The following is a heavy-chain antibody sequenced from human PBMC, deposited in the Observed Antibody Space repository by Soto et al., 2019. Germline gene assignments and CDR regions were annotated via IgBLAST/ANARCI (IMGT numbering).Heavy chain of an antibody. J-gene: IGHJ4*02. V-gene: IGHV1-46*01. Sequence: SVKVSCGASGYRFSSNYMHWVRQAPGQGLEGMGLINPRGGYTTYAQKFQGRVTMTRDTSTTTVYMELSSLRSEDTAVYYCARGAVRYCSGGSCPGGYWGQGTLVTVSS. CDR1: GYRFSSNY. D-gene: IGHD2-15*01. CDR3: ARGAVRYCSGGSCPGGY. CDR2: INPRGGYT.